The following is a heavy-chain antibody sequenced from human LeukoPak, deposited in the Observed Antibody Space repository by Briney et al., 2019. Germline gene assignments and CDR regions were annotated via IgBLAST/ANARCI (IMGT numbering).Heavy chain of an antibody. CDR3: ARAKLDSSGYSFDY. J-gene: IGHJ4*02. CDR1: GFTFSSYG. Sequence: PGRSLRLSCAASGFTFSSYGMHWVRQAPGKGLEWVAVIWYDGSNKYYVDSVKGRFTISRDNSKNTLYLQMNSLRAEDTAMYYCARAKLDSSGYSFDYWGQGTLVTVSS. CDR2: IWYDGSNK. V-gene: IGHV3-33*01. D-gene: IGHD3-22*01.